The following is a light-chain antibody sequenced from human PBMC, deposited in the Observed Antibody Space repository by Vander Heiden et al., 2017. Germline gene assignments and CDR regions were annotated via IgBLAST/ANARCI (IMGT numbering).Light chain of an antibody. V-gene: IGLV3-25*03. CDR1: VLPDQY. CDR3: QTADCSGTYV. J-gene: IGLJ1*01. Sequence: SYELTQPAPVPVSPGQTTRITCSGHVLPDQYASWYHQKPGQSPVLLIYKDSDSPSGIPERFSASTSGTTVTLPILGVQAEDEADYYCQTADCSGTYVFGPGTTVTV. CDR2: KDS.